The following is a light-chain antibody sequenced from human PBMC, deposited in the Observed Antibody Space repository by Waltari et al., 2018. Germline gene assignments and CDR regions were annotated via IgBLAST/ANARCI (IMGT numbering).Light chain of an antibody. Sequence: QSALTQPPSVSGSPGQSVTISCSGTGSDIGSYNRVSWYQQAPGTAPRLMISEVNSRPSGGPDRFSGSKSGNTASLTISGLQAEYEADYYCSSYTTSTTQVFGTGTKVTVL. CDR2: EVN. V-gene: IGLV2-18*02. CDR1: GSDIGSYNR. J-gene: IGLJ1*01. CDR3: SSYTTSTTQV.